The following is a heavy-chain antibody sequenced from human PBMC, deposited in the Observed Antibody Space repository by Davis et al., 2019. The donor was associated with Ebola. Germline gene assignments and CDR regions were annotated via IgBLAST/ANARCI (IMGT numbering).Heavy chain of an antibody. CDR2: IYYSGST. J-gene: IGHJ4*02. CDR1: GGSIYSSSFY. V-gene: IGHV4-39*01. D-gene: IGHD5-12*01. CDR3: ARLGKYSGYGGLDN. Sequence: SETLSLTCSVSGGSIYSSSFYWGWIRQPPGKGLEYIASIYYSGSTYYNPSLKSRVAISADTSKNQFSLKLSSVTAADTAVYYCARLGKYSGYGGLDNWGQGTLVTVSS.